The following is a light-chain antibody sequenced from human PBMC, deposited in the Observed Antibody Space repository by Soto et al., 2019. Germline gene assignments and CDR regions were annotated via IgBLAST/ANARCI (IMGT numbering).Light chain of an antibody. J-gene: IGKJ4*01. V-gene: IGKV2-28*01. CDR1: QSPLHRNGNIY. CDR2: SVS. CDR3: MNAVQTLT. Sequence: DIVLTQSPLSLSVTPGEPASISCRSSQSPLHRNGNIYLDWYLQKPGQSPQLLIYSVSNRASGVPERFSGSGSGTDFTLKISRVEPEDVGIYYCMNAVQTLTFGGGTKVEI.